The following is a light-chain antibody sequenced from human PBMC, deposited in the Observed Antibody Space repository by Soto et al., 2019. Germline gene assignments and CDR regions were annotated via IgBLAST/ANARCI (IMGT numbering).Light chain of an antibody. CDR1: SSDVGAYNW. J-gene: IGLJ2*01. V-gene: IGLV2-14*03. CDR2: DVN. CDR3: SSYTNTKSVV. Sequence: QSALTQPASVSGSPGQSFTISGTGTSSDVGAYNWVAWYQQHPGKAPKLMICDVNKRPSGVSNRFSGSQSGNTASLTISGPQAEDEGEYYCSSYTNTKSVVFGGGTQLTVL.